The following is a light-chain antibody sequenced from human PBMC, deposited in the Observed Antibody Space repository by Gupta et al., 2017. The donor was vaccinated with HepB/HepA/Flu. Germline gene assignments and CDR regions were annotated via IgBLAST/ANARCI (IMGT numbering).Light chain of an antibody. CDR1: SSDVGSYNF. CDR2: EVS. Sequence: QSALTQPASVSGSPGQSITISCTGTSSDVGSYNFVSWYQQHPGKAPKLMIYEVSKRPSGVSNHVSGSKSGNTDSLTISGLQAEDEADDYCCSYAGGSTDVCGTGTTVTVL. J-gene: IGLJ1*01. V-gene: IGLV2-23*02. CDR3: CSYAGGSTDV.